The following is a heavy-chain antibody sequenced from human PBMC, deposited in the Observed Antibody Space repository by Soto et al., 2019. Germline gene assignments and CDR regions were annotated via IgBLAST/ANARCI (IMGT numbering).Heavy chain of an antibody. V-gene: IGHV4-61*01. Sequence: NPSETLALTCTFSGGSVSIGSYYFSWIRQPPGNGLEWIGYIYYSGSTNYNPSLKSRVTISVDTSKNQFSLKLSSVTAADTAVYYCASGGVIAAHWGQGTLVTVSS. CDR2: IYYSGST. CDR3: ASGGVIAAH. CDR1: GGSVSIGSYY. D-gene: IGHD6-13*01. J-gene: IGHJ4*02.